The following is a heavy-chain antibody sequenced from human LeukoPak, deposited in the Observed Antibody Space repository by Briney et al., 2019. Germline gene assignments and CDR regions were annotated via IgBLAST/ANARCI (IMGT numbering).Heavy chain of an antibody. CDR2: ISSSSSYI. CDR1: GFTCSSYS. J-gene: IGHJ4*02. D-gene: IGHD2-15*01. CDR3: ARVPLYCSGGSCSGY. V-gene: IGHV3-21*01. Sequence: GGSLRLSCAASGFTCSSYSMNWVRQAPGKGLEWVSSISSSSSYIYYADSVKGRFTISRDNAKNSLYLQMNSLRAEDTAVYYCARVPLYCSGGSCSGYWGQGTLVTVSS.